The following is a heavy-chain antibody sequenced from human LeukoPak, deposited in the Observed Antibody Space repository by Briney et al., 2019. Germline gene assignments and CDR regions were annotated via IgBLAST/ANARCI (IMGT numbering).Heavy chain of an antibody. J-gene: IGHJ4*02. V-gene: IGHV3-21*01. D-gene: IGHD4-17*01. CDR1: GFTFSTYS. CDR3: ARDGAVTNGRYFDY. CDR2: ISSSSSYI. Sequence: KPGGSLRLSCVDSGFTFSTYSMNWVRQAPGKGLEWVSSISSSSSYIYYGDSVKGRFTISRDNAKNSLYLQMNSLRAEDTAVYYCARDGAVTNGRYFDYWGQGTLVTVSS.